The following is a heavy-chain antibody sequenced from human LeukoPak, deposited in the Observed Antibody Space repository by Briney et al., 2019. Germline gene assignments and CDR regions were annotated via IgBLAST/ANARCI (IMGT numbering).Heavy chain of an antibody. J-gene: IGHJ6*02. CDR1: GFSVSRNY. Sequence: GGSLRHSCAASGFSVSRNYLSWVRQAPGKGLEWVSVIYSGATTDYADSVKGRFTISTDSSKNTLYLQMNSLRHEDTSVYYCARGGRTDSGSYPYGMDVWGQGATVIVSS. CDR3: ARGGRTDSGSYPYGMDV. V-gene: IGHV3-66*01. CDR2: IYSGATT. D-gene: IGHD3-10*01.